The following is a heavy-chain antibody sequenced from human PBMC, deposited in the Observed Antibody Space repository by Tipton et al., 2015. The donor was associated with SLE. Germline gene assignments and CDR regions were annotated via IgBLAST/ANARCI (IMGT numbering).Heavy chain of an antibody. D-gene: IGHD1-26*01. CDR1: GGSISSSSYY. Sequence: TLSLTCTVSGGSISSSSYYWGWIRQPPGKGLEWIGEINHSGSTNYNPSLKSRVTISVDTSKNQFSLKLSSVTAADTAVYYCARHNADKWVDYWGQGTLVTVSS. CDR3: ARHNADKWVDY. CDR2: INHSGST. V-gene: IGHV4-39*01. J-gene: IGHJ4*02.